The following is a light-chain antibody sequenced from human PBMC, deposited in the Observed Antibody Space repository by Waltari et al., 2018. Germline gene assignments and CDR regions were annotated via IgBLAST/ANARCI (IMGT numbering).Light chain of an antibody. Sequence: DIQLTQSPSSLSASVGGKVTITCQASQDINNYLNWYQQKPGKAPKVLNYDALYLEGGVPSRFNGSGSGTHFTLTINNLQPEDIATYFCQQYEDVPLSFGGGTKVE. CDR2: DAL. V-gene: IGKV1-33*01. CDR1: QDINNY. J-gene: IGKJ4*01. CDR3: QQYEDVPLS.